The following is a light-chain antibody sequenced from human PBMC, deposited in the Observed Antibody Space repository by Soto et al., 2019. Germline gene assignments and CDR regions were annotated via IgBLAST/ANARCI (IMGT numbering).Light chain of an antibody. CDR3: SSYTSSSTLVV. CDR2: DVS. J-gene: IGLJ2*01. Sequence: LTQPASVSSSPGQSITISCTGTSSDFGGYNYVSWYQQHPGKAPKLMIYDVSNRPSGVSNRFSGSKSGNTASLTISGLQAEDEADYYCSSYTSSSTLVVFGGGTQLTVL. CDR1: SSDFGGYNY. V-gene: IGLV2-14*01.